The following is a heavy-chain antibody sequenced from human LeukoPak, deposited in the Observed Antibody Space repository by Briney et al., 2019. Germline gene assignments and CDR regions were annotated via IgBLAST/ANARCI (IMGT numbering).Heavy chain of an antibody. CDR1: GFTFSRYW. D-gene: IGHD6-19*01. J-gene: IGHJ4*02. V-gene: IGHV3-74*01. CDR2: ISGGARTT. CDR3: VRDRAVAGTEDSYFDF. Sequence: GGSLRLSCAASGFTFSRYWMHWVRQASGKGLVWVSRISGGARTTTYAESVKGRYTIFRDNAKNTLYLQMYSRRGEDTAMYYCVRDRAVAGTEDSYFDFWGQGTLVTVSS.